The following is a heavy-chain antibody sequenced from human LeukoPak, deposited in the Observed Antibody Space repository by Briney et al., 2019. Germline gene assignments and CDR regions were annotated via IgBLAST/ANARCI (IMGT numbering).Heavy chain of an antibody. CDR3: ARGRSITIFGVVIDAFDI. J-gene: IGHJ3*02. D-gene: IGHD3-3*01. CDR2: ISPYNGNT. CDR1: GDTFTKYG. V-gene: IGHV1-18*01. Sequence: ASVKVSCKASGDTFTKYGISWVRQAPGQGLEWMGWISPYNGNTNYAQSLQHRVTMTTDTSTSTVHMELKSLRSDDTAVYYCARGRSITIFGVVIDAFDIWGQGTMVTVSS.